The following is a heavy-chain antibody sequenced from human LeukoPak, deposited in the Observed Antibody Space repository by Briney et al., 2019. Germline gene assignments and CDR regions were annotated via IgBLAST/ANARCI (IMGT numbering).Heavy chain of an antibody. CDR1: GFTFSSYA. CDR3: ARRNTGTYYYFHY. J-gene: IGHJ4*02. CDR2: ISGSGGST. Sequence: PGGSLRLSCAASGFTFSSYAMSWVRQAPGKGLEWVSAISGSGGSTNYADSVKGRFTISRDNSKSTLYLQTNSLRAEDTALYYCARRNTGTYYYFHYWGQGTLVTVSS. D-gene: IGHD1-26*01. V-gene: IGHV3-23*01.